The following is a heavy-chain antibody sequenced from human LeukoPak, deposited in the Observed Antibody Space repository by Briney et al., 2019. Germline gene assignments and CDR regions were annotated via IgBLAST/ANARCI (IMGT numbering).Heavy chain of an antibody. CDR2: ISGNGRNT. CDR1: GFTFSNFA. J-gene: IGHJ6*02. Sequence: GASLRLSCAASGFTFSNFAMNWVRQAPGKGLEWVSVISGNGRNTYHADSVEGRFTISRDNSKNTLYLQMSSVRVEDTAVYYCAKAPLTIWSGMDVWGQGTTVTVSS. D-gene: IGHD3-3*01. CDR3: AKAPLTIWSGMDV. V-gene: IGHV3-23*01.